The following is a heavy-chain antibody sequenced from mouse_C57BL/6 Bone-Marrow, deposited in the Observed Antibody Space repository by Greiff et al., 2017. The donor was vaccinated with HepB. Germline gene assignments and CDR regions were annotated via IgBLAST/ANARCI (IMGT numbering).Heavy chain of an antibody. Sequence: EVQLQQSGPELVKPGASVKISCKASGYTFTDYYMNWVKQSHGKSLEWIGDIIPNNGGTSYNQKFKGKATLTVDKSSSTAYMELRSLTSEDSAVYYCARERLPWFAYWGQGTLVTVSA. CDR1: GYTFTDYY. CDR3: ARERLPWFAY. V-gene: IGHV1-26*01. J-gene: IGHJ3*01. CDR2: IIPNNGGT. D-gene: IGHD3-2*02.